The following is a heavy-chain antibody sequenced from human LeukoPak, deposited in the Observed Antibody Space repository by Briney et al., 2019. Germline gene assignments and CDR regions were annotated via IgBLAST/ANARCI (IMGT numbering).Heavy chain of an antibody. V-gene: IGHV3-48*03. CDR3: ARQIYDYIWGTYLGRGSHFDF. CDR2: ISNGGSTI. D-gene: IGHD3-16*02. J-gene: IGHJ4*02. CDR1: GFAFSSYE. Sequence: GGSLRLSCAASGFAFSSYEMNWGRQAPGKGLEWVSYISNGGSTIYYGDSVRGRFTVSRDSAKKTLYLQMNRLRAEDTAVYYCARQIYDYIWGTYLGRGSHFDFWGQGTLVTVSS.